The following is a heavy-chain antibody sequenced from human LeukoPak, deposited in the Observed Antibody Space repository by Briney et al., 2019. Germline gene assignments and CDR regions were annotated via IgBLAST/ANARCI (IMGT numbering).Heavy chain of an antibody. CDR2: IKSKTDGGTT. D-gene: IGHD3-3*01. CDR1: GFTFSNAW. CDR3: TTGHRITIFGLGY. V-gene: IGHV3-15*01. Sequence: GGPLRLSCAASGFTFSNAWMSWVRQAPGKGLEWVGRIKSKTDGGTTDYAAPVKGKFTISRDDSKNTLYLQMNSLKTEDTAVYYCTTGHRITIFGLGYWGQGTLVTVSS. J-gene: IGHJ4*02.